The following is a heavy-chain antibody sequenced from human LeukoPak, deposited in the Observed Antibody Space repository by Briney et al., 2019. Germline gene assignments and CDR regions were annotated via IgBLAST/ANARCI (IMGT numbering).Heavy chain of an antibody. Sequence: KTSETLSLTCTVSGGSISSYYWSWIRQPAGKGLEWIGRIYTSGSTNYNPSLKSRVTMSVDTSKNQFSLKLSSVTAADTAVYYCARDPLHYCSGGSCYEYNWFDPWGQGILVTVSS. V-gene: IGHV4-4*07. CDR3: ARDPLHYCSGGSCYEYNWFDP. CDR2: IYTSGST. CDR1: GGSISSYY. J-gene: IGHJ5*02. D-gene: IGHD2-15*01.